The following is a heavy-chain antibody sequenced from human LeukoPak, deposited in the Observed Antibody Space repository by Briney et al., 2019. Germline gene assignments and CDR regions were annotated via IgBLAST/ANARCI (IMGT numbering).Heavy chain of an antibody. CDR2: IKQDGSEK. Sequence: RTGGSLRLSCAASGFTFSSYWMSWVRQAPGKGLEWVANIKQDGSEKYYVDSVKGRFTISRDNAKNSLYLQMNSLRPDDTAFYYCAKVMVTVVTTSKLDSWGQGTLVTVSS. J-gene: IGHJ4*02. V-gene: IGHV3-7*01. D-gene: IGHD4-23*01. CDR3: AKVMVTVVTTSKLDS. CDR1: GFTFSSYW.